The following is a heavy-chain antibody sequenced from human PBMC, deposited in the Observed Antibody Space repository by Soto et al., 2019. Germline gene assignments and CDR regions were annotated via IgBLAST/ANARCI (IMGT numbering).Heavy chain of an antibody. CDR1: GFTFDDYA. V-gene: IGHV3-9*01. D-gene: IGHD3-3*01. CDR2: ISWNSGSI. Sequence: EVQLVESGGGLVQPGRSLRLSCAASGFTFDDYAMHWVRQAPGKGLEWVSGISWNSGSIGYADSVKGRFTISRDNAKNSLYLQMNSLRAEDTALYYCANTGLGVRFFDYWGQGTLVTVSS. J-gene: IGHJ4*02. CDR3: ANTGLGVRFFDY.